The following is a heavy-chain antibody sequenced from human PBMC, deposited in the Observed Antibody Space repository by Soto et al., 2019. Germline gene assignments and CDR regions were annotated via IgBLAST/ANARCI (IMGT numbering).Heavy chain of an antibody. J-gene: IGHJ3*02. D-gene: IGHD3-22*01. Sequence: GASVKVSCKASGYTFTSYYMHWVRQAPGQGLEWMGIINPSGGSTSYAQKFQGRVTMTRDTSTSTVYMELSSLRSEDTAVFYCARARWGYYSAFDIWGQGTMVTVSS. CDR2: INPSGGST. CDR1: GYTFTSYY. CDR3: ARARWGYYSAFDI. V-gene: IGHV1-46*01.